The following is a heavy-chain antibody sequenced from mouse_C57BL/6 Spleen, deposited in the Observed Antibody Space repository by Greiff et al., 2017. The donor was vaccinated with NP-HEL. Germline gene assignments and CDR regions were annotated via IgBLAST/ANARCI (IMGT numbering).Heavy chain of an antibody. CDR2: INPNNGGT. J-gene: IGHJ4*01. V-gene: IGHV1-18*01. CDR3: ARCPYYYGSSSYAMDY. CDR1: GYTFTDYN. Sequence: EVQLQQSGPELVKPGASVKIPCKASGYTFTDYNMDWVKQSHGKSLEWIGDINPNNGGTIYNQKFTGKATLTVDKSSSTAYMELRSLTSEDTAVYYCARCPYYYGSSSYAMDYWGQGTSVTVSS. D-gene: IGHD1-1*01.